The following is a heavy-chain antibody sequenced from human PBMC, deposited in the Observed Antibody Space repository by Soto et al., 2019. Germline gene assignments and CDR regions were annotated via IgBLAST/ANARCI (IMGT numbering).Heavy chain of an antibody. D-gene: IGHD2-8*02. CDR2: VYYTGST. CDR1: GGCISGSY. J-gene: IGHJ4*02. Sequence: SETLSLTCSLSGGCISGSYWSWIRQSPGKGLEWLGYVYYTGSTNYSRSLRSRVSISVDKSKNEFSLRLSSVTAADTAVYFCARSVAVTGAHIDYWGQGTQVTVSS. V-gene: IGHV4-59*01. CDR3: ARSVAVTGAHIDY.